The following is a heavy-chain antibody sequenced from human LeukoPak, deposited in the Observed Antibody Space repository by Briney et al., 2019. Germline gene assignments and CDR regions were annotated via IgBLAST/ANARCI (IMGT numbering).Heavy chain of an antibody. CDR3: AREYRDDYGAGSYDY. CDR2: INTDNYNT. D-gene: IGHD3-10*01. V-gene: IGHV1-3*04. J-gene: IGHJ4*02. Sequence: ASVKVSCTASGYTFTSFAIHWVRQAPGQRPEWMGWINTDNYNTRYSQNFQGRVTITRDTSASIAYMELSSLRSEDTAMYYCAREYRDDYGAGSYDYWGQGTLVTVSS. CDR1: GYTFTSFA.